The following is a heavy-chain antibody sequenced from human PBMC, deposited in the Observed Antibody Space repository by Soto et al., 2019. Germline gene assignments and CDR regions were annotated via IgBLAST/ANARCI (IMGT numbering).Heavy chain of an antibody. CDR2: ISGSGGST. V-gene: IGHV3-23*01. J-gene: IGHJ4*02. CDR3: AKDLGGYYGSGSYFGH. CDR1: GFTFSSYA. Sequence: GGSLRLSCAASGFTFSSYAMSWVRQAPGKGLEWVSAISGSGGSTYYADSVKGRFTISRDNSKNTLYLQMNSLRAEDTAVYYCAKDLGGYYGSGSYFGHWGQGTLITVSS. D-gene: IGHD3-10*01.